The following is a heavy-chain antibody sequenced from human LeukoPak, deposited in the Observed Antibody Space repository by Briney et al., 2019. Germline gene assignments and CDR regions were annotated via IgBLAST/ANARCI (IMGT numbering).Heavy chain of an antibody. Sequence: PSETLSLTCTVSGGSISSYYWSWIRQPPGKGLEWIGYIHFSGSTNYNPSLKSRVTVSDDKSKNQFSLKLSSVTAADTAVYYCARIFRGAYFDYWGQGTLVTVFS. D-gene: IGHD3-10*01. V-gene: IGHV4-59*01. J-gene: IGHJ4*02. CDR2: IHFSGST. CDR3: ARIFRGAYFDY. CDR1: GGSISSYY.